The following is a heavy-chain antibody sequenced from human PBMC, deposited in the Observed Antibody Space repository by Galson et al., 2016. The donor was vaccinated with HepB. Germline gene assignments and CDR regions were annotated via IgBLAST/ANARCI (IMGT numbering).Heavy chain of an antibody. V-gene: IGHV3-30*04. Sequence: SLRLSCAASGFTFRNYTMHWIRQAPGKGLEWVAVISYDGSNKYYADSVKGRFTLSRDNSKNTLSLQMNSLRLEDTAVYYCARPNSGYDHWGQGTLVTVSS. CDR3: ARPNSGYDH. CDR1: GFTFRNYT. J-gene: IGHJ5*02. CDR2: ISYDGSNK. D-gene: IGHD5-12*01.